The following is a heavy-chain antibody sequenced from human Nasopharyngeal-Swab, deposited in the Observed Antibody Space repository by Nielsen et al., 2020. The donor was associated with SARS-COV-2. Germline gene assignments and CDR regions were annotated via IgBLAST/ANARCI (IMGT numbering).Heavy chain of an antibody. D-gene: IGHD5-12*01. J-gene: IGHJ4*02. V-gene: IGHV3-30-3*01. Sequence: GGSLRLSCAASGFTFSSYAMHWVRQAPGKGLEWVAVISYDGSNTYYADSVKGRFTISRDNSKNTLYLQMNSLRAEDTAVYYCARVERGYSGYDGWGQGTLVTVSS. CDR2: ISYDGSNT. CDR3: ARVERGYSGYDG. CDR1: GFTFSSYA.